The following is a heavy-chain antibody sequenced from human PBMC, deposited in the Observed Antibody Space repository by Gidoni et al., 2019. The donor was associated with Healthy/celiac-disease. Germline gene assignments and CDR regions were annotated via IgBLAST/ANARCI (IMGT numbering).Heavy chain of an antibody. CDR1: GGSISSYY. CDR3: ARLYYGDYAFDI. D-gene: IGHD4-17*01. V-gene: IGHV4-59*08. Sequence: QESGPGLVKPSETLSLTCTVSGGSISSYYWSWIRQPPGKGLEWIGYIYYSGSTNYNPSLRSRVTISVDTSKNQFSLRLSSVTAADTAVYYCARLYYGDYAFDIWGQGTMVTVSS. CDR2: IYYSGST. J-gene: IGHJ3*02.